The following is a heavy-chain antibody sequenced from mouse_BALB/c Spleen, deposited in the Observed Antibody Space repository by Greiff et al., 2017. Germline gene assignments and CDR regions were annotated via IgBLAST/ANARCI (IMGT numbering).Heavy chain of an antibody. D-gene: IGHD1-1*01. J-gene: IGHJ2*01. CDR1: GFTFSSYA. V-gene: IGHV5-9-4*01. CDR3: ARVATAPVVGYFDD. CDR2: ISSGGSST. Sequence: DVHLVESGGGLVQPGGSLKLSCAASGFTFSSYAMSWVRQSPGKWLEWVAEISSGGSSTYYPNSVTGRFIISRDNAKNTLYLEMSRLRSEDTAIYYCARVATAPVVGYFDDWGQGTTLTVSS.